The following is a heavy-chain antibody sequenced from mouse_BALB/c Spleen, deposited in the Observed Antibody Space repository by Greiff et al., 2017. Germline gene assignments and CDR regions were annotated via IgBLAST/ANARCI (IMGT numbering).Heavy chain of an antibody. CDR1: GYSITSGYY. J-gene: IGHJ4*01. CDR2: ISYDGSN. Sequence: EVQLQQSGPGLVKPSQSLSLTCSVTGYSITSGYYWNWIRQFPGNKLEWMGYISYDGSNNYNPSLKNRISITRDTSKNQFFLKLNSVTTEDTATYYCARRGRSYAMDYWGQGTSVTVSS. CDR3: ARRGRSYAMDY. V-gene: IGHV3-6*02.